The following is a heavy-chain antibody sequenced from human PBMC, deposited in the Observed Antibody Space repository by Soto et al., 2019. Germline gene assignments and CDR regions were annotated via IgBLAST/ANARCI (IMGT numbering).Heavy chain of an antibody. CDR2: SSYDGRET. CDR3: ARDSGWPILNFDN. CDR1: DFDFSSYG. V-gene: IGHV3-30*03. D-gene: IGHD3-10*01. J-gene: IGHJ4*02. Sequence: LRLSCAASDFDFSSYGIHWVRQAPGKGLEWVAASSYDGRETFYADSAKGRFTVPKEMSKNTAFLQMNALRHEDTAVYFCARDSGWPILNFDNWGQGTPVTVSS.